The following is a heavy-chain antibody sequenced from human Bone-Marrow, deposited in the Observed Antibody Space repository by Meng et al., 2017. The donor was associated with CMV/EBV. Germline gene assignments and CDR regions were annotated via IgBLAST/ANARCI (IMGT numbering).Heavy chain of an antibody. CDR2: INPSGVST. V-gene: IGHV1-46*01. CDR1: GYTFTTYY. J-gene: IGHJ6*02. Sequence: ASVKVSCKSSGYTFTTYYMHWVRQAPGQGLEWMGIINPSGVSTKYEQKFQGRVTMTRDTSTTRVYMELSSLRSEDTAVYYCARGADNSVLSLTMDVWGQGTTVTVSS. CDR3: ARGADNSVLSLTMDV. D-gene: IGHD5/OR15-5a*01.